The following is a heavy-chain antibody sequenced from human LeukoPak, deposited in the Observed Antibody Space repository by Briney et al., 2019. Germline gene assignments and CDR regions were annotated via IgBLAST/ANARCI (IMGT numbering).Heavy chain of an antibody. CDR1: GYTFTGYY. CDR3: ARSPYPYYDSSGYYFQH. D-gene: IGHD3-22*01. J-gene: IGHJ1*01. CDR2: INPNSGGT. V-gene: IGHV1-2*04. Sequence: ASVKVSCKASGYTFTGYYMHWVRQAPGQGLEWMGWINPNSGGTNYAQRFQGWVTMTRDTSISTAYMELSRLRSDDTAVYYCARSPYPYYDSSGYYFQHWGQGTLVTVSS.